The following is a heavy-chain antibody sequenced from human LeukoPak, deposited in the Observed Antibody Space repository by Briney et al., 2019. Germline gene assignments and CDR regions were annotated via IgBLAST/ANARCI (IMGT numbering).Heavy chain of an antibody. D-gene: IGHD6-6*01. Sequence: SETLSLTCTVSGGSISSSSYYWGWIRQPPGKGLEWIGSIYYSGSTYYNPSLKSRVTISVDTSKNQFSLKLSSVTAADTAVYYCARHGYSSSSYYAAFDIWGQGTMVTVSS. CDR3: ARHGYSSSSYYAAFDI. CDR2: IYYSGST. V-gene: IGHV4-39*01. J-gene: IGHJ3*02. CDR1: GGSISSSSYY.